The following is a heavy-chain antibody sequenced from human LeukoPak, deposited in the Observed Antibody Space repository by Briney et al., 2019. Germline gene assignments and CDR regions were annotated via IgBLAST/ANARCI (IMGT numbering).Heavy chain of an antibody. V-gene: IGHV3-23*01. CDR3: AGDKTTGGWYEFDY. D-gene: IGHD6-19*01. CDR1: GFTFSSYG. J-gene: IGHJ4*02. Sequence: GGTLRLSCAASGFTFSSYGMSWVRQAPGKGLEWVSAISGSGGSTYYADSVKGRFTISRDTSKNTVSLQMNSLRAEDTAVYYCAGDKTTGGWYEFDYWGQGTLVTVSS. CDR2: ISGSGGST.